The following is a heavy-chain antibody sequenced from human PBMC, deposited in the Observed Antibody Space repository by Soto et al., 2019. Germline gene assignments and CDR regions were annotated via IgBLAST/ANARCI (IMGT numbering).Heavy chain of an antibody. J-gene: IGHJ4*02. D-gene: IGHD1-1*01. Sequence: PETLFVTSSGSSDSIRSYEWSWIGHPAGKGMDGIGRMYTSGDTNYNPSLKSRVTMSVDTSKNPFSLKLSSVTAADTAVYYCAIEYTKTLDPPTAFYFAYWAQGTSVTVS. CDR2: MYTSGDT. V-gene: IGHV4-4*07. CDR3: AIEYTKTLDPPTAFYFAY. CDR1: SDSIRSYE.